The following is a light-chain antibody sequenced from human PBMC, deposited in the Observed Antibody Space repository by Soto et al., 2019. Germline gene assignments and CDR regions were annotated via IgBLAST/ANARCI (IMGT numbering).Light chain of an antibody. J-gene: IGKJ1*01. Sequence: DIQLTQSPSTLSAFVGDRVTITCRASQSISVWLAWYQQKPGKAPKLLMYKASSLESGVPSRFSGSGSGTEFTLTISRLQSDDFATYYCQQYDSYPWTFGQGTKVEIK. CDR2: KAS. CDR1: QSISVW. CDR3: QQYDSYPWT. V-gene: IGKV1-5*03.